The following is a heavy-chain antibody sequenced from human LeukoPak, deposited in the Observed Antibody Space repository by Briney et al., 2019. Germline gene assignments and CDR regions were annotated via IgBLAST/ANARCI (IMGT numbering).Heavy chain of an antibody. Sequence: PGGPVRLPCGVSGLSFSNYAVMWLRQAPGKAGVWFSDLSRRGRYTHSVDPVKGRFTTSRDNSKNTLYLQMNSLRAEETAVYYCARDRIAARWGYFDYWGQGTLVTVSS. CDR1: GLSFSNYA. J-gene: IGHJ4*01. CDR3: ARDRIAARWGYFDY. CDR2: LSRRGRYT. V-gene: IGHV3-23*01. D-gene: IGHD6-6*01.